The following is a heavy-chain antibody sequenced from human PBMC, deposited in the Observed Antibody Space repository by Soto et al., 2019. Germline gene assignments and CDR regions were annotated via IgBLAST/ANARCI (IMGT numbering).Heavy chain of an antibody. CDR1: GYTFTSYG. Sequence: QVQLVQSGAEVKKPGASVKVSCKASGYTFTSYGISWVRQAPGQGLEWMGWISAYNGNTNYAQKLQGRVTMTTDTSTSTAYMELRSLRSDDTAAYYCARDKVIAAAGMDDPNYFDYWGQGTLVTVSS. J-gene: IGHJ4*02. D-gene: IGHD6-13*01. CDR2: ISAYNGNT. V-gene: IGHV1-18*01. CDR3: ARDKVIAAAGMDDPNYFDY.